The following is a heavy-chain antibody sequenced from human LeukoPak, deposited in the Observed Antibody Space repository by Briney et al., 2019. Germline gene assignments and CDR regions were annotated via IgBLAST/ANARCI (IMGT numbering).Heavy chain of an antibody. D-gene: IGHD2-15*01. CDR1: GFTFSSYA. Sequence: GGSLRLSCAASGFTFSSYAMSWVRQAPGKGLEWVSAISGSGGSTYYADSVKGRFTISRDNSKNTLYLQMNSLRAEDTAVYYCASHVSYCSGGSCYSSGYYLEYWGQGTLVTVSS. V-gene: IGHV3-23*01. CDR2: ISGSGGST. J-gene: IGHJ4*02. CDR3: ASHVSYCSGGSCYSSGYYLEY.